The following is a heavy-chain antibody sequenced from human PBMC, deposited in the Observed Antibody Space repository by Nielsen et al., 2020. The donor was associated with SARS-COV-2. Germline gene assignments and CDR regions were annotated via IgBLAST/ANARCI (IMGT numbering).Heavy chain of an antibody. D-gene: IGHD3-22*01. CDR3: ARDSWDSLRYFVH. Sequence: GESLKISCAASGFTFRNYGMHWVRQAPGKGLEWVAVISYDGRDEYYGDFVKGRFTISRDNSKNTLYLQMNSLTTEDTAVYYCARDSWDSLRYFVHWGQGAQVTVSS. CDR2: ISYDGRDE. CDR1: GFTFRNYG. J-gene: IGHJ4*02. V-gene: IGHV3-30*03.